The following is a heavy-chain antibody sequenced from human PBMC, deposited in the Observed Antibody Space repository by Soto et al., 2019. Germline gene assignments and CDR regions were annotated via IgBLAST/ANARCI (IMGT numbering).Heavy chain of an antibody. D-gene: IGHD3-22*01. Sequence: XSVQVSCKASRGTFSSYAISWVRQAPGQGLEWMGGIIPIFGTANCAQKCQGRVTIAADESTCTAYMERSSLRSEDTAVYYGAREVNYYDSSGYPYHRGQGTLFTIAS. CDR3: AREVNYYDSSGYPYH. CDR1: RGTFSSYA. V-gene: IGHV1-69*13. J-gene: IGHJ4*02. CDR2: IIPIFGTA.